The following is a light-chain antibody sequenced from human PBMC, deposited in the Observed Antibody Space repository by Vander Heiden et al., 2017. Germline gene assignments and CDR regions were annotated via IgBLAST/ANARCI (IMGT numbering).Light chain of an antibody. CDR2: WAS. Sequence: DIVMTQSPDSLAVSLGERATINCKSSQSVFYTSDNKNYLAWYQQKPRQPPKLLIYWASTRESGVPDRFSGSGSGTDFTLTITSLQAEDVAFYYCQQYYNSQVTFGGGTKVEI. CDR3: QQYYNSQVT. V-gene: IGKV4-1*01. CDR1: QSVFYTSDNKNY. J-gene: IGKJ4*01.